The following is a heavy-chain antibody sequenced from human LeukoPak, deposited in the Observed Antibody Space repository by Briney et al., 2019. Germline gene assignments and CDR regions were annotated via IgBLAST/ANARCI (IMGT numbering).Heavy chain of an antibody. J-gene: IGHJ5*02. D-gene: IGHD1-26*01. CDR3: AKDTRGSYSWFDP. V-gene: IGHV3-23*01. Sequence: GASLRLSCAASGFTFSSYAMSWVRQAPGKGLEWVSAISGSGGSTYYTDSVKGRFTISRDNSKNTLYLQMNSLRAEDTAVYYCAKDTRGSYSWFDPWGQGTLVTVSS. CDR2: ISGSGGST. CDR1: GFTFSSYA.